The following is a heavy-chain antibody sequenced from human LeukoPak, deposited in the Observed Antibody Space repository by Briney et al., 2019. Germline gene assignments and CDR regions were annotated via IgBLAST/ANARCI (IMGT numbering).Heavy chain of an antibody. V-gene: IGHV4-4*07. D-gene: IGHD6-13*01. Sequence: SETLSLTCTVSGGSISSYYWSWIRQPAGKGLEWIGRIYTSESPTYNPSLKSRVTMSLDTSKNQFSLKLSSVTAADTAVYYCARVSSSWYQDWYFDLWGRGTLVTVSS. J-gene: IGHJ2*01. CDR1: GGSISSYY. CDR2: IYTSESP. CDR3: ARVSSSWYQDWYFDL.